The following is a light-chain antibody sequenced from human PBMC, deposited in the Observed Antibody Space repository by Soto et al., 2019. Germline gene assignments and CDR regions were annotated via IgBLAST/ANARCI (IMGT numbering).Light chain of an antibody. CDR1: SGHSSYA. V-gene: IGLV4-69*01. Sequence: QSVLTQSPSASAYLGASVKLTCTLSSGHSSYAIAWHQQQPEKGPRYLMKLNSDGSHSKGDGIPDRFSGSSSGAERYLTSASLRAEDGADYDCQSWGTGIVVFGGGTKLTVL. CDR3: QSWGTGIVV. CDR2: LNSDGSH. J-gene: IGLJ2*01.